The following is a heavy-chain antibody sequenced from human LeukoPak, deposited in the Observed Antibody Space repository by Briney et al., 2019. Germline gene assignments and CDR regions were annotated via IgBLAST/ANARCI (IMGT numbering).Heavy chain of an antibody. CDR2: INPNSGGT. V-gene: IGHV1-2*02. Sequence: ASVKVSCKASGYTFTSYGISWVRQAPGQGLEWMGWINPNSGGTNYAQKFQGRVTMTRDTSISTAYMELSRLRSDDTAVYYCARDWVYSSSWYWNYYYYMDVWGKGTTVTISS. D-gene: IGHD6-13*01. CDR1: GYTFTSYG. CDR3: ARDWVYSSSWYWNYYYYMDV. J-gene: IGHJ6*03.